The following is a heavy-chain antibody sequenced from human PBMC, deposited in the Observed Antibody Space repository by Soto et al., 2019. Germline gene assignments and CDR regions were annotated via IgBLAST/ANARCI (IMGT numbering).Heavy chain of an antibody. CDR2: IIPIFGTA. D-gene: IGHD2-2*01. V-gene: IGHV1-69*13. CDR1: GGTFSSYA. Sequence: SVKVSCKASGGTFSSYAISWVRQAPGQGLEWMGGIIPIFGTANYAQKFQGRVTITADESTSTAYMELSSLRSEDTAVYYCARDYVVVPAAISYYYGMDVWRQGTTVTVSS. J-gene: IGHJ6*02. CDR3: ARDYVVVPAAISYYYGMDV.